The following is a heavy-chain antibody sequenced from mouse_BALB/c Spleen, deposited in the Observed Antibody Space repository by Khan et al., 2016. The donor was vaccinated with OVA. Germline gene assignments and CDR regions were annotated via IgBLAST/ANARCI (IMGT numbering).Heavy chain of an antibody. D-gene: IGHD4-1*01. CDR3: ASHLTGSFAY. V-gene: IGHV5-6*01. CDR1: GFTFSSYS. CDR2: LSSGGDYT. Sequence: VQLKESGGDLVKPGGSLKFSCAASGFTFSSYSMSWVRQTPDKRLEWVATLSSGGDYTYYSDNVKGRFTISRDNAKNTLYLQMSSLKSEDTAMYYCASHLTGSFAYWGQGTLVTVSA. J-gene: IGHJ3*01.